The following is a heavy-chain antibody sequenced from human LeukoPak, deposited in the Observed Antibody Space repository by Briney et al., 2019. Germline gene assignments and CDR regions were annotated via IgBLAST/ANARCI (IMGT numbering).Heavy chain of an antibody. CDR2: ISGSGGST. V-gene: IGHV3-23*01. CDR1: GFTFSGYA. Sequence: PGGSLRLSCAASGFTFSGYAMSWVRQAPGKGLEWVSAISGSGGSTYYADSVKGRFTISRDNSKNTLYLQMNSLRAEDTAVYYCAKEEDMITFGGVIGYIDYWGQGTLVTVSS. J-gene: IGHJ4*02. CDR3: AKEEDMITFGGVIGYIDY. D-gene: IGHD3-16*02.